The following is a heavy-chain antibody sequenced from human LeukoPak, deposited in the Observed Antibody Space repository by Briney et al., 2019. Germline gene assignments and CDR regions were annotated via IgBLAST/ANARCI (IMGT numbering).Heavy chain of an antibody. D-gene: IGHD1-26*01. CDR2: LTGSSGTA. V-gene: IGHV3-23*01. J-gene: IGHJ6*03. Sequence: GGSLRLSCAASGFTFSNYGLSWVRQAPGKGLEWVSGLTGSSGTAYYAGSVKGRFTISRDDSKNTLYLQMSSLRVDDTAIYYCAKSGASPLYHMDVWGKGATVTVSS. CDR3: AKSGASPLYHMDV. CDR1: GFTFSNYG.